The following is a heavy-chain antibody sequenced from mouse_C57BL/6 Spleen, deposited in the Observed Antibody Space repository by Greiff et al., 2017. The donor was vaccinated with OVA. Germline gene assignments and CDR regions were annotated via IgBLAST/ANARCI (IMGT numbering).Heavy chain of an antibody. Sequence: EVMLVESGGGLVKPGGSLKLSCAASGFTFSSYAMSWVRQTPEKRLEWVATISDGGSYTSYPDNVKGRFTISRDNAKNNLYLQMSHLKSEDTAMYYCASDGYYPAGFAYWGQGTLVTVSA. J-gene: IGHJ3*01. CDR2: ISDGGSYT. D-gene: IGHD2-3*01. CDR3: ASDGYYPAGFAY. CDR1: GFTFSSYA. V-gene: IGHV5-4*03.